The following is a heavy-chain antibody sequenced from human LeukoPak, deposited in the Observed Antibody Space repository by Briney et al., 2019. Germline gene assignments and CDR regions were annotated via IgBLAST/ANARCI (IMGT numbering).Heavy chain of an antibody. Sequence: PSQTLSLTCAISGDRVSSNSAAWAWIRQSPSRGLEWLGRTYFRSKWYDDYAVSVRGRMTVNPDTSKNQFSLQLNSVTPEDTAVYYCARGLPAAATGYFDYWGQGTLVTVSS. CDR1: GDRVSSNSAA. CDR3: ARGLPAAATGYFDY. CDR2: TYFRSKWYD. J-gene: IGHJ4*02. D-gene: IGHD6-13*01. V-gene: IGHV6-1*01.